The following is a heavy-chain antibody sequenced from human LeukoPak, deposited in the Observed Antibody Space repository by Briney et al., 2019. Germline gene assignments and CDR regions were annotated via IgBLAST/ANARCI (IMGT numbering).Heavy chain of an antibody. CDR2: IYSSGNT. V-gene: IGHV4-4*07. D-gene: IGHD3-10*01. CDR1: GDSIRAFY. Sequence: PSETLSLTCTVPGDSIRAFYWTWIRQPAGKGLEWIGRIYSSGNTNYNPSLMSRVTMSIDTSKNQFSLKLTSVTAADTAVYYCARERGNLRGDAFDIWGQGTMVTVSS. CDR3: ARERGNLRGDAFDI. J-gene: IGHJ3*02.